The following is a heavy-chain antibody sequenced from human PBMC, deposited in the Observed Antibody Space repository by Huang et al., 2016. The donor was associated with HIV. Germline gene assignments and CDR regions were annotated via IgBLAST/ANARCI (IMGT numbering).Heavy chain of an antibody. CDR2: ISYEGSNK. V-gene: IGHV3-30-3*01. J-gene: IGHJ6*03. CDR1: GFTFSNYA. D-gene: IGHD6-19*01. CDR3: ARRAVAGIYYYYYMDV. Sequence: QVQLVESGGGVVQPGRSLRLSCAASGFTFSNYAMHWVRQGAGKGLEWVGVISYEGSNKYYTDSVNGRLTIARDNSKNALYLQMNSLRAEDTAVYYCARRAVAGIYYYYYMDVWGKGTTVTVSS.